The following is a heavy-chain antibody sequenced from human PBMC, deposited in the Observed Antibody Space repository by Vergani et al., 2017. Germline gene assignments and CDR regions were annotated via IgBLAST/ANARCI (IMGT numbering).Heavy chain of an antibody. V-gene: IGHV3-23*04. Sequence: EVQLVESGGGLVQPGGSLRLSCAASGFTFSSYAMSWVRQAPGKGLEWVSAISGSGGSTYYADSVKGRFTISRDNSKNTLYLQMNSLRAEDTAVYYCARSCSSTSCRTYYYYYYMDVWGKGP. CDR3: ARSCSSTSCRTYYYYYYMDV. D-gene: IGHD2-2*01. CDR2: ISGSGGST. J-gene: IGHJ6*03. CDR1: GFTFSSYA.